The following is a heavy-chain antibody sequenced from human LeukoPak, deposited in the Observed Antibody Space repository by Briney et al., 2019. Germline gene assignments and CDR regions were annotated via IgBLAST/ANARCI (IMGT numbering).Heavy chain of an antibody. CDR1: GFTLEDYA. CDR3: AKGLEGYYYMDV. J-gene: IGHJ6*03. CDR2: ISWDGGST. V-gene: IGHV3-43D*03. Sequence: PGGCLRLSGAASGFTLEDYAMHWVRQAPGKGLEWVSLISWDGGSTYYADSVKGRFTISKDNSKNSLYLQTNSLRAEDTALYYCAKGLEGYYYMDVWGKGTTVTVSS.